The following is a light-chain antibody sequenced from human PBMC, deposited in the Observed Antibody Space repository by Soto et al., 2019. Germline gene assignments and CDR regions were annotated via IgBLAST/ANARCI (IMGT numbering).Light chain of an antibody. CDR1: QSISSY. J-gene: IGKJ4*01. V-gene: IGKV1-39*01. Sequence: DIQMTQSPSSLSASVGDRVTITCRASQSISSYLNWYEQKPGKAPKLLTYAASSLQSGVPSRFGGSGSGTDFTLTISSLQPEDFATYYCQQSYSTPLTFGGGTKVDIK. CDR3: QQSYSTPLT. CDR2: AAS.